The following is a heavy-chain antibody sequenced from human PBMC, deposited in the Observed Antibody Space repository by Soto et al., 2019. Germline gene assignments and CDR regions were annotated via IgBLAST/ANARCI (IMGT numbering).Heavy chain of an antibody. Sequence: QVQMVESGGGVVQPGRSLRLSCAASSFTFSSYAMHWVRQAPGKGLEWVAVISYDGSNKYYADSVKGRFTISRDNSKNTLYLQMNSLRAEDTAVYYCARDHGLGELEAGYDSWCQGTLVTVSS. J-gene: IGHJ4*02. D-gene: IGHD3-16*01. V-gene: IGHV3-30-3*01. CDR3: ARDHGLGELEAGYDS. CDR1: SFTFSSYA. CDR2: ISYDGSNK.